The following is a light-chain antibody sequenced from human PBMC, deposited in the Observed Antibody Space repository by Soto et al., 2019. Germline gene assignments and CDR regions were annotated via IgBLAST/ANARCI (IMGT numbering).Light chain of an antibody. CDR2: DAS. CDR3: QFRRNGHPGVT. Sequence: EIVLTQSPATLSLSPGQRATLSCRASQGVSSYLAWYQHKAGQAPRLLIYDASNRATGIPPRFSGRVSGTDFTLTISSLEPDDFAVYYCQFRRNGHPGVTFCGGTKVEIK. J-gene: IGKJ4*01. CDR1: QGVSSY. V-gene: IGKV3-11*01.